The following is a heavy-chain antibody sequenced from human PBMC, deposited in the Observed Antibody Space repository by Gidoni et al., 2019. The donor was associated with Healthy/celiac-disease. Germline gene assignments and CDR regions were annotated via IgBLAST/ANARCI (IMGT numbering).Heavy chain of an antibody. V-gene: IGHV3-21*01. CDR2: ISSSSSYI. CDR3: ARDRCQQQLVRGQYGGCGMDV. CDR1: GFTFSSYS. Sequence: EVQLVESGGGLVKPGGSLRLPCAASGFTFSSYSMNWVRQAPGKGLEWVSSISSSSSYIYYADSVKGRFTISRDNAKNSLYLQMNSLRAEDTAVYYCARDRCQQQLVRGQYGGCGMDVWGQGTTVTVSS. J-gene: IGHJ6*02. D-gene: IGHD6-13*01.